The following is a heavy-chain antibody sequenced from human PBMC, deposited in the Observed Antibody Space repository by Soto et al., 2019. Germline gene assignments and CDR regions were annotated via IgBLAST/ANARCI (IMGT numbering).Heavy chain of an antibody. CDR1: GFTFSNAW. J-gene: IGHJ6*02. V-gene: IGHV3-15*01. D-gene: IGHD2-2*01. CDR2: IKSKTDGGTT. Sequence: PGGSLRLSCAASGFTFSNAWMSWVRQAPGKGLEWVGRIKSKTDGGTTDYAAPVKGRFTISRDDSKNTLYLQMNSLKTEDTAVYYCTTGYCSCTSCWGYYYYYGMDVWGQGTTVTVSS. CDR3: TTGYCSCTSCWGYYYYYGMDV.